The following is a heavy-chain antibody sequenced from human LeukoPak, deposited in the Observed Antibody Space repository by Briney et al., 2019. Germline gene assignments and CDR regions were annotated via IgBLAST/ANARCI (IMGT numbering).Heavy chain of an antibody. CDR1: GGSISSSSYY. J-gene: IGHJ4*02. Sequence: SETLSLTCTDSGGSISSSSYYWGWIRQPPGKGLEWIGSIDYSGSTYYNPSLKSRVTISVDTSKNQFSLKLSSVTAADTAVYYCARQGGYYYDSSGYRPYYFDYWGQGTLVTVSS. CDR3: ARQGGYYYDSSGYRPYYFDY. V-gene: IGHV4-39*01. CDR2: IDYSGST. D-gene: IGHD3-22*01.